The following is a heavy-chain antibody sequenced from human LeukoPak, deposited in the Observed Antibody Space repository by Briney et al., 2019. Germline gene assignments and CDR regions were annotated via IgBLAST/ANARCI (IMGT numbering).Heavy chain of an antibody. V-gene: IGHV3-23*01. J-gene: IGHJ4*02. CDR1: GFTFSSYA. Sequence: GGSLRLSCAASGFTFSSYAMSWVRQAPGKGLEWASAISGSGGSTYYADSVKGRFTISRDNSKNTLYLQMNSLRAEDTAVYYCAINIVVVPAAMRGGDYWGQGTLVTVS. CDR2: ISGSGGST. D-gene: IGHD2-2*01. CDR3: AINIVVVPAAMRGGDY.